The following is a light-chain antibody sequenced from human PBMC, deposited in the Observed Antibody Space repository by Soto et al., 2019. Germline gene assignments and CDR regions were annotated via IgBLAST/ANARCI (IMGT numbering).Light chain of an antibody. CDR1: SGDVGVYKF. Sequence: QSVLTQPASVSGSPGQSITISCTGTSGDVGVYKFVSWYQQHPGKAPKLIIYEVSNRPSGVSSRFSGSMSGNTASLTISGLQAEDEADYYCGSYTGTIYVFGTGTNV. CDR3: GSYTGTIYV. CDR2: EVS. V-gene: IGLV2-14*01. J-gene: IGLJ1*01.